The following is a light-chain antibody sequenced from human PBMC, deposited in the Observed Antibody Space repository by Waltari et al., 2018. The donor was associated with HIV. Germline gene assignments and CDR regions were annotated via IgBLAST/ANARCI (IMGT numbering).Light chain of an antibody. CDR2: DNN. CDR1: SSNLGHNS. Sequence: QSVLTQPPSVSAAPGQKVTISCSGSSSNLGHNSVSSYQQQPGTDPKLLIYDNNKPPSGIPDRFSGPKSGTSATLGITGLKTGDEADYYCGTWDSSLSAGVFGGGTKLTVL. J-gene: IGLJ3*02. CDR3: GTWDSSLSAGV. V-gene: IGLV1-51*01.